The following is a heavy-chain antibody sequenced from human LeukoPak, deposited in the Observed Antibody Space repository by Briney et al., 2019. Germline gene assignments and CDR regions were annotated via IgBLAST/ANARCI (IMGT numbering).Heavy chain of an antibody. CDR1: GFTVSSSY. J-gene: IGHJ4*02. CDR3: ATGYNYAYEY. CDR2: IYSGGST. D-gene: IGHD5-18*01. V-gene: IGHV3-53*01. Sequence: PGGSLRLSCAASGFTVSSSYMSWVRQAPGKGLEWVSLIYSGGSTYYAASVKGRFTISRDNSKNTLYLQMNSLRPEDTAVYYCATGYNYAYEYWGQGTLVTVSS.